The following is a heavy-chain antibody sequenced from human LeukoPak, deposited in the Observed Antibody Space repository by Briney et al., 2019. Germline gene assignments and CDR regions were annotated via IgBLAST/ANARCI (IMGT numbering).Heavy chain of an antibody. CDR2: IIPIFGIA. CDR3: ARGVGVTIFGVGLMDV. D-gene: IGHD3-3*01. V-gene: IGHV1-69*04. J-gene: IGHJ6*02. CDR1: GGTFSSYA. Sequence: ASVTVSCKASGGTFSSYAISWVRQAPGQGLEWMGRIIPIFGIANYAQKFQGRVTITADKSTSTAYMELSSLRSEDTAVYYCARGVGVTIFGVGLMDVWGQGTTVTVSS.